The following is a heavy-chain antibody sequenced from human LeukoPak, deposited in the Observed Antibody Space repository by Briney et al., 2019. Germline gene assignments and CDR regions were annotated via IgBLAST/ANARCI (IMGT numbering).Heavy chain of an antibody. CDR1: GFTFDDYA. CDR2: ISWNSGSI. J-gene: IGHJ4*02. Sequence: PGRSLRLSCAASGFTFDDYAMHWVRQAPGKGLEWVSGISWNSGSIGYADSVEGRFTISRDNAKNSLYPQMNSLRAEDTALYYCAKDTSIAVAGTALDYWGQGTLVTVSS. D-gene: IGHD6-19*01. CDR3: AKDTSIAVAGTALDY. V-gene: IGHV3-9*01.